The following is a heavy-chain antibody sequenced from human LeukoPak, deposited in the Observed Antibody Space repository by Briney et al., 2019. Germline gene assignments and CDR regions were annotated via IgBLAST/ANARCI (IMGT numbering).Heavy chain of an antibody. CDR1: GGXISSGGYY. CDR2: IYYSGTS. D-gene: IGHD6-6*01. V-gene: IGHV4-31*03. J-gene: IGHJ4*02. Sequence: PSETLSLTCTVSGGXISSGGYYWSWLRQHPGKCLEWIGHIYYSGTSFYNPSLTSRVTISVDTSKNQFSLKLTSVNDADTAVYYCARIERSSYSLGFDYWGQGTLVTVSS. CDR3: ARIERSSYSLGFDY.